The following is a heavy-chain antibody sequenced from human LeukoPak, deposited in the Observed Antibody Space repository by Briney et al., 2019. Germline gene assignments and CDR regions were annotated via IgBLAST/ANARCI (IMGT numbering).Heavy chain of an antibody. CDR3: ARHQSASSGYYYGWYFDY. D-gene: IGHD3-22*01. CDR2: IYYSGST. J-gene: IGHJ4*02. Sequence: SETLSLTCTVSGGSISSYYWSWIRQPPGKGLEWIGYIYYSGSTNYNPSLKSRVTISVDTSKNQFSLKLSSVTAADTAVYYCARHQSASSGYYYGWYFDYRGQGTLVTVSS. CDR1: GGSISSYY. V-gene: IGHV4-59*08.